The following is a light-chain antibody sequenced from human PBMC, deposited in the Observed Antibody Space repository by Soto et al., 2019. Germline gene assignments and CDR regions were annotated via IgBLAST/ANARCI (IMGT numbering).Light chain of an antibody. J-gene: IGKJ1*01. Sequence: DIQMTQSPSSLSASVGDRVTITCRASQSISSYLNWYQQKPGKAPKLLIYAASSLQSGVPSRFSGSGSGTDFTLTISSLQPEYFATYYCQQSYSTLSRTFGQGTKVEIK. V-gene: IGKV1-39*01. CDR3: QQSYSTLSRT. CDR2: AAS. CDR1: QSISSY.